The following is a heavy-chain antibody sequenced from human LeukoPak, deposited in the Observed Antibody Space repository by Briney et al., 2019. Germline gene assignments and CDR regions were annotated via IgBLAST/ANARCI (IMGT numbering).Heavy chain of an antibody. Sequence: GGSLRLSCAASGFTFSSYSMNWVRQAPGKGLEWVSSISSSSSYIYYADSVKGRFTISRDNAKNSLYLQMNSLRAEDTAVYYCARENVVVTADLHFDYWGQGPLVTVSS. CDR3: ARENVVVTADLHFDY. V-gene: IGHV3-21*01. D-gene: IGHD2-21*02. J-gene: IGHJ4*02. CDR1: GFTFSSYS. CDR2: ISSSSSYI.